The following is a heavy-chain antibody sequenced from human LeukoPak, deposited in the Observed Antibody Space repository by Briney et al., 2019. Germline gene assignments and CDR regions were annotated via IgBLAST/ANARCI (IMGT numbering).Heavy chain of an antibody. CDR3: ARGPF. CDR1: GFTFSNYE. Sequence: GGSLTLSCPASGFTFSNYEMNWVRQPPGKGLEWVSYISSGGSIIYYADSVKGRFTISRDNGKNSLYLQMNSLRAEDTAVYYCARGPFWGQGTLVTVSS. J-gene: IGHJ4*02. V-gene: IGHV3-48*03. CDR2: ISSGGSII.